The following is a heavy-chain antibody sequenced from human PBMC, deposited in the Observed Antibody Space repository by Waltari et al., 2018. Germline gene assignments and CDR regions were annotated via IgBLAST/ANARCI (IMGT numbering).Heavy chain of an antibody. CDR1: DFTFSDYS. CDR3: ARDKEDRVDY. D-gene: IGHD3-22*01. V-gene: IGHV3-30*09. CDR2: ISSDGESE. J-gene: IGHJ4*02. Sequence: QVQLVESGGGVVQPGGSLRLSCVASDFTFSDYSIHWVRQAPGQGREWVSVISSDGESERYEDSVKGRFAISRDNPGNTVYLQMNDLRAEDTGVYYCARDKEDRVDYWGQGILVSVSS.